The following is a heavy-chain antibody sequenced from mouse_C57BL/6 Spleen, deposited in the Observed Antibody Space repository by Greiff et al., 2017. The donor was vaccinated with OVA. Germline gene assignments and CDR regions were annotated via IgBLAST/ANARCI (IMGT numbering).Heavy chain of an antibody. Sequence: VKLQESGPGLVAPSQSLSITCTVSGFSLTSYAISWVRQPPGKGLEWLGVIWTGGGTNYNSALQSRLSISKDNSKSQVFLKMNSLQTDDTARYYCARTTDSSGTLFDYWGQGTTLTVSS. CDR3: ARTTDSSGTLFDY. CDR1: GFSLTSYA. V-gene: IGHV2-9-1*01. CDR2: IWTGGGT. J-gene: IGHJ2*01. D-gene: IGHD3-2*02.